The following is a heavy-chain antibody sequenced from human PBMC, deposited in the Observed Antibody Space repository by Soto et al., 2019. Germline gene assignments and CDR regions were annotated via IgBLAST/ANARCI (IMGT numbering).Heavy chain of an antibody. V-gene: IGHV3-30-3*01. CDR1: GFIFSTYA. D-gene: IGHD4-17*01. CDR3: ASDMARLRTAVIPKP. Sequence: QVQLVESGGGVVQPGRSLILSCVASGFIFSTYAIHWVRQAPGKGLEWVAVISHDGSNKYYADSVKGRFTISRDNSKNTLDLQMTSLRAEDTAVYYCASDMARLRTAVIPKPWGQGTLVTVSS. J-gene: IGHJ5*02. CDR2: ISHDGSNK.